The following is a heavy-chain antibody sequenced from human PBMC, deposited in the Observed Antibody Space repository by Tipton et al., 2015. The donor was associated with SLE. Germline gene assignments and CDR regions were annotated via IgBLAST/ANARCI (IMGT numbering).Heavy chain of an antibody. D-gene: IGHD3-16*01. CDR1: GGSFSGYY. J-gene: IGHJ6*03. CDR3: ARGRPRATQAWGGYYYYMDV. Sequence: TLSLTCAVYGGSFSGYYWNWIRQPPGKGLEWIGEINHSGNTNHNPSLKSRVTISVDTSKNQFSLKLSSVTAADTAVYYCARGRPRATQAWGGYYYYMDVWGKGTTVTVS. V-gene: IGHV4-34*01. CDR2: INHSGNT.